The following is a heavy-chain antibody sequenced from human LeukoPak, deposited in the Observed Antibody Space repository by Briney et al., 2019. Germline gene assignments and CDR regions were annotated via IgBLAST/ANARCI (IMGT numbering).Heavy chain of an antibody. J-gene: IGHJ4*02. D-gene: IGHD2-15*01. CDR2: IYYSWST. CDR1: GDSMNIYY. V-gene: IGHV4-59*01. Sequence: ETLSLTCTVWGDSMNIYYWRCIRQPPGRALEGLVHIYYSWSTNYDASLKSRVTISVDTSTNQLSLKLSSVCAADAAVYYCARGIGCSRSGGSCYSAGFDYWGQGTLVTVSS. CDR3: ARGIGCSRSGGSCYSAGFDY.